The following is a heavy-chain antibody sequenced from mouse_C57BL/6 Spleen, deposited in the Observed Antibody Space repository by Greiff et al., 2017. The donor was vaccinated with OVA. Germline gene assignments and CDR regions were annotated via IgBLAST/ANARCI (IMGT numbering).Heavy chain of an antibody. V-gene: IGHV1-81*01. CDR3: AREETYSNYVWFAY. Sequence: QVHVKQSGAELARPGASVKLSCKASGYTFTSYGISWVKQRTGQGLEWIGEIYPRSGNTYYNEKFKGKATLTADKSSSTAYMELRSLTSEDSAVYFCAREETYSNYVWFAYWGQGTLVTVSA. D-gene: IGHD2-5*01. CDR1: GYTFTSYG. CDR2: IYPRSGNT. J-gene: IGHJ3*01.